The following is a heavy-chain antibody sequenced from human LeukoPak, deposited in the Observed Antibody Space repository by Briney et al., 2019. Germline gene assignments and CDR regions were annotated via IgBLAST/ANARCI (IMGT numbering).Heavy chain of an antibody. CDR3: ARGLICSSTSCTFDY. V-gene: IGHV4-34*01. J-gene: IGHJ4*02. CDR2: INHSGST. CDR1: GFTFSSNA. Sequence: GSLRLSCGASGFTFSSNAMYWVRQAPGKGLEWIGEINHSGSTNYNPSLKSRVTISVDTSKNQFSLKLSSVTAADTAVYYCARGLICSSTSCTFDYWGQGTLVTVSS. D-gene: IGHD2-2*01.